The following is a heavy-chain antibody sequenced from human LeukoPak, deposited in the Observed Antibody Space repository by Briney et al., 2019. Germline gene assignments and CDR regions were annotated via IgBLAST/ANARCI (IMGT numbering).Heavy chain of an antibody. D-gene: IGHD5-12*01. V-gene: IGHV3-30*04. Sequence: GGSLRLSCAASGFTFSSYAMHWVRQAPGKGLEWVAVISYDGSNKYYADSVKGRFTIPRDNSKNTLYLQMNSLRAEDTAVYYCARDRQPYSGYDLYSWGQGTLVTVSS. CDR2: ISYDGSNK. CDR3: ARDRQPYSGYDLYS. J-gene: IGHJ4*02. CDR1: GFTFSSYA.